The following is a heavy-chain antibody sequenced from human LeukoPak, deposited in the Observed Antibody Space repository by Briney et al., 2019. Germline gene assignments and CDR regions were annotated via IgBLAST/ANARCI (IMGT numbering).Heavy chain of an antibody. CDR3: ARGMIPYSNYVAADY. D-gene: IGHD4-11*01. CDR2: IIPIFGTT. J-gene: IGHJ4*02. V-gene: IGHV1-69*01. Sequence: SVKVSCKASGGTFGNYAISWVRQAPGQGLEWMGGIIPIFGTTNYAQKFQGRVTITADESTSTAYMELSSPRSEDTAVYYCARGMIPYSNYVAADYWGQGTLVTVSS. CDR1: GGTFGNYA.